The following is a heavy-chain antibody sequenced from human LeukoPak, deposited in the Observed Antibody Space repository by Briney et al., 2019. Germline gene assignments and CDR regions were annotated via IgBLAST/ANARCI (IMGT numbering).Heavy chain of an antibody. D-gene: IGHD3-9*01. CDR3: ARGVLRYFDWLFAYYYGMDV. CDR2: INHSGST. V-gene: IGHV4-34*01. CDR1: GGSFSGYY. J-gene: IGHJ6*02. Sequence: PSETLSLTCAVYGGSFSGYYWSWIRQPPGKGLEWIGEINHSGSTNYNPSLKSRVTISVDTSKNQFSLKLSSVTAADTAVYYCARGVLRYFDWLFAYYYGMDVWGQGTTVTVSS.